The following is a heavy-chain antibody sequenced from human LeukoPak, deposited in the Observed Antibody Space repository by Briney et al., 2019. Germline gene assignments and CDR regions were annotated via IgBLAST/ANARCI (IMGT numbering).Heavy chain of an antibody. V-gene: IGHV3-74*03. J-gene: IGHJ4*02. CDR3: ARDELGISY. Sequence: PGGSLRLSCVASGFTFSRYWMHWVRQAPGKGLVWVSRINSDGSSITYADSVKGRFTISRDNAKNTLYLQMTSLRVEDTAVYYCARDELGISYWGQGTLVTVSS. D-gene: IGHD7-27*01. CDR1: GFTFSRYW. CDR2: INSDGSSI.